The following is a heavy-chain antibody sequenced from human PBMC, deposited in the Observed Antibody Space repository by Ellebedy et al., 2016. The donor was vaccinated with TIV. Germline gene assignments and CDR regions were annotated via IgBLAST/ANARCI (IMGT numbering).Heavy chain of an antibody. CDR1: EFTFTNYA. D-gene: IGHD2-15*01. CDR2: INAGNGYT. CDR3: ARAGIGAYDI. J-gene: IGHJ3*02. V-gene: IGHV1-3*01. Sequence: ASVKVSCKASEFTFTNYAFHWVRQAPGQRLGWMGWINAGNGYTKYSLKFQGRVTITRDTSASTAYMELSNLTSEDTAVFYCARAGIGAYDIWGQGTMITVSS.